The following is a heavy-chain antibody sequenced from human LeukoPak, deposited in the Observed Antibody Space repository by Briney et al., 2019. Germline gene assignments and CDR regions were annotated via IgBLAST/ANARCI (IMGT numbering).Heavy chain of an antibody. CDR2: INPNSGDT. J-gene: IGHJ4*02. Sequence: GASVKVSCKASGYTFTDYYIHWVRQAPGQGLEWMGRINPNSGDTNYAQKFQGRVTMTRDTSTSTAYMELSRLRSDDTAVYYCARGEGYCSAGTCECTDYWGQGTLVTVSS. D-gene: IGHD2-15*01. V-gene: IGHV1-2*06. CDR3: ARGEGYCSAGTCECTDY. CDR1: GYTFTDYY.